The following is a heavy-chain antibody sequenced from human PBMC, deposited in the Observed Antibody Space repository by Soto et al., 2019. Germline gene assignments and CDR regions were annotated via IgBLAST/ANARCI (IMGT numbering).Heavy chain of an antibody. D-gene: IGHD2-2*01. CDR2: IYYSGST. CDR3: ARGSSLSLDAFDI. V-gene: IGHV4-59*01. Sequence: SETLSLTCTVSGGSISSYYWSWIRQPPGKGLEWIGYIYYSGSTNYNPSLKSRVTISVDTSKNQFSLKLSSVTAADTAVYYCARGSSLSLDAFDIWGQGTMVTVSS. CDR1: GGSISSYY. J-gene: IGHJ3*02.